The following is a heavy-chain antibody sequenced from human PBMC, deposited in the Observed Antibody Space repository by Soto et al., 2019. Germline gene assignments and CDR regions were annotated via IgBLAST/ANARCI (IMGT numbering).Heavy chain of an antibody. CDR1: GFSLTTSGVG. CDR2: IYWDDDK. CDR3: AHRVLRTVFGLVTTTAIYFDF. J-gene: IGHJ4*02. D-gene: IGHD3-3*01. V-gene: IGHV2-5*02. Sequence: QITLNESGPTVVRPTETLTLTCRFSGFSLTTSGVGVGWIRQSPGKAPEWLALIYWDDDKRYSASLKSRLTIPKDTSKNQVVLTVSDLGPTDTATYYCAHRVLRTVFGLVTTTAIYFDFWGQGTPVAVSS.